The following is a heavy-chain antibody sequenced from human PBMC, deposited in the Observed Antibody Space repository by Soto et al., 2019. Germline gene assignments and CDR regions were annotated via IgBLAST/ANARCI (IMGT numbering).Heavy chain of an antibody. V-gene: IGHV1-69*12. CDR2: IYPIFGPT. J-gene: IGHJ6*02. D-gene: IGHD3-10*01. CDR3: AGQYGSGIRNYYGLDV. CDR1: GGTFSSFA. Sequence: QVQLVQSRAEVKKPGSSVKVSCKASGGTFSSFAISWVRQAPGQGLEWMGGIYPIFGPTNYAQKFQGRVTITADESTSTAYMELSSLKYEDTAVYYCAGQYGSGIRNYYGLDVWGQGTTVTVSS.